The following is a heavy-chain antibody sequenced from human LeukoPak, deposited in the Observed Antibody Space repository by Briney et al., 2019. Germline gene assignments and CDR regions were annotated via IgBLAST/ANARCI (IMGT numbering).Heavy chain of an antibody. CDR1: GGSIGSSAYS. CDR3: VRLSSSRGRHSGYYYMDV. CDR2: ISYTGTT. V-gene: IGHV4-39*07. D-gene: IGHD1-26*01. J-gene: IGHJ6*03. Sequence: SETLSLTCTVSGGSIGSSAYSWGWIRQPPGKGLEWIGSISYTGTTYYNPSLKSRVTISLDTSKNQFSLKLSSVTAADTAVYYCVRLSSSRGRHSGYYYMDVWGKGTTVTVSS.